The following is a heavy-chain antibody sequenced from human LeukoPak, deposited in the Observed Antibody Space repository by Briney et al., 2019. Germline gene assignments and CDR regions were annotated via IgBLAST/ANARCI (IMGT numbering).Heavy chain of an antibody. D-gene: IGHD6-13*01. J-gene: IGHJ5*02. Sequence: GASVKVSCKASGYTFTSYAMHWVRQAPGQRLEWMGWINAGNGNTKYSQKFQGRVTITRDTSASTAYMELSSLRSEDTAVYYCARDYDSSWYRDWFDPWGQGTLVTVSS. CDR2: INAGNGNT. CDR3: ARDYDSSWYRDWFDP. CDR1: GYTFTSYA. V-gene: IGHV1-3*01.